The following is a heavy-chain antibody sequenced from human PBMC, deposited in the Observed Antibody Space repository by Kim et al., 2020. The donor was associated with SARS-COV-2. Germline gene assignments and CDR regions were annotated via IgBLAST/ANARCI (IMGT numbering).Heavy chain of an antibody. D-gene: IGHD5-18*01. Sequence: ASVKVSCKASGYTFTASYINWVRQAPGQGLQWLGWISPSNGDTYYAQKFQGRVTVTSDTSLSTVYMDLSGLTSDDTAVYFCARGHSKDYWGQGTPVTGPS. CDR3: ARGHSKDY. J-gene: IGHJ4*02. CDR1: GYTFTASY. CDR2: ISPSNGDT. V-gene: IGHV1-2*02.